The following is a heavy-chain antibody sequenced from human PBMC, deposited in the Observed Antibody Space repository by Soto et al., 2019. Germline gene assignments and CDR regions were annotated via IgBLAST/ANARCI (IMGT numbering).Heavy chain of an antibody. J-gene: IGHJ6*02. CDR3: ARDLWGYCGTDCYPLDV. Sequence: SETLSLTCTVSGGSISGYYWSWIRQPPGKGLEWIGYMYNTGSTVYNHSIKSRVTISVDTSKNQISMKLNSVNAADTAVYYCARDLWGYCGTDCYPLDVWGQGTTVT. CDR2: MYNTGST. D-gene: IGHD2-21*02. CDR1: GGSISGYY. V-gene: IGHV4-59*01.